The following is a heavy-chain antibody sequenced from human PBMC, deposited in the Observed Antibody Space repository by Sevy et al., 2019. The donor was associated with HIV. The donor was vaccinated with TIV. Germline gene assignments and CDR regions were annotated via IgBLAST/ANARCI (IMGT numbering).Heavy chain of an antibody. V-gene: IGHV4-39*01. CDR2: IYYTGST. D-gene: IGHD3-10*01. Sequence: SETLSLTCIVSGGSISSDSYYWGWLRQPPGKGLEWIGSIYYTGSTYYNPSFKSRVTISSDTSKNQFSLRLSSVTAADTALYFCARPSSLYYYYAMDVWGQGTTVTVSS. J-gene: IGHJ6*02. CDR3: ARPSSLYYYYAMDV. CDR1: GGSISSDSYY.